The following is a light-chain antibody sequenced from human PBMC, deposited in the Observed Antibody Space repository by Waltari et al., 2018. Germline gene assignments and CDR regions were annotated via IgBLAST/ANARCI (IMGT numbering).Light chain of an antibody. J-gene: IGKJ4*01. Sequence: DIQLTPSPSFLSASVGDRVTITCRASQGISTYLAWYQQKPGKAPKLLIYAASTLQSGVPSRFSGSGSGTEFTLTISSLQPEDFATYYCQHLNNFPLTFGGGTKVEIK. CDR2: AAS. V-gene: IGKV1-9*01. CDR1: QGISTY. CDR3: QHLNNFPLT.